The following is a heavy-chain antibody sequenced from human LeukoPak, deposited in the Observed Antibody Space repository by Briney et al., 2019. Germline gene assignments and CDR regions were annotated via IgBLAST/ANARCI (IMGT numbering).Heavy chain of an antibody. CDR1: GFTFNSYA. D-gene: IGHD6-6*01. Sequence: GGSLRLSCAASGFTFNSYAMAWVRQAPEKGLERVSSITDSGISTYYADSVKGRFTISRDNSKNTLYLQMNSLRAEDTAVYYCAKSSQLDYWGQGTLVTVSS. V-gene: IGHV3-23*01. CDR2: ITDSGIST. J-gene: IGHJ4*02. CDR3: AKSSQLDY.